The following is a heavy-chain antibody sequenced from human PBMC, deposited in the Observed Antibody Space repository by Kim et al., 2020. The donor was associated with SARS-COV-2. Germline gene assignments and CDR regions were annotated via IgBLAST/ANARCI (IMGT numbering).Heavy chain of an antibody. Sequence: GGSLRLSCAASGFTFNIYSMNWVLQTPVKGLEWVSYITSDEKTIYYADAVRGRFTISRDNAKNLVYLHMNSLRDEDTAIYYCARSVAGRFDYWGQGTLVTVSP. CDR1: GFTFNIYS. J-gene: IGHJ4*02. D-gene: IGHD6-13*01. V-gene: IGHV3-48*02. CDR2: ITSDEKTI. CDR3: ARSVAGRFDY.